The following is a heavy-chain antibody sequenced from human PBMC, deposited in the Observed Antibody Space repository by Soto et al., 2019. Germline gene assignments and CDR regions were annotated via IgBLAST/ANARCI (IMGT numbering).Heavy chain of an antibody. J-gene: IGHJ3*02. D-gene: IGHD2-15*01. CDR1: GFTFTSSA. Sequence: SVKVSCKASGFTFTSSAMQCVRQARGQRLEWIGWIVVGSGNTNYAQKFQERVTITRDMSTSTAYMELSSLRSEDTAVYYCAAFSGGYCSGGSCYSGAFDIWGQGTMVTVS. V-gene: IGHV1-58*02. CDR3: AAFSGGYCSGGSCYSGAFDI. CDR2: IVVGSGNT.